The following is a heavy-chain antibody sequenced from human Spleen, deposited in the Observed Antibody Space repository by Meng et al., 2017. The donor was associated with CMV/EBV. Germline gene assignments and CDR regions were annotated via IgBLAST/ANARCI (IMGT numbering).Heavy chain of an antibody. CDR1: GYSFTAYY. CDR3: AKDEGSSSSRDY. Sequence: VQLVQSGAEMKKPGASVKVSCKTSGYSFTAYYMHWVRQAPGQGLEWMGWINPHNGATKYAQKFQGRVTMTRHTSISTAYMDLSGLTSDDTAIYYCAKDEGSSSSRDYWGQGTLVTVSS. CDR2: INPHNGAT. D-gene: IGHD6-6*01. J-gene: IGHJ4*02. V-gene: IGHV1-2*02.